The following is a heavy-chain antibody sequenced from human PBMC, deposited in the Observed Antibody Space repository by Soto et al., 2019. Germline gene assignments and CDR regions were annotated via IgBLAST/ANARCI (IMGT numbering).Heavy chain of an antibody. D-gene: IGHD4-17*01. Sequence: QSGGSLRLSCAASVFTFSSYAMSWVRQAPGKGLEWVSAISVSGGSTYYADSVKGRFTISRDNSKNTLYLQMNSLRAEDTAVYYCAKLARPLTVTHIGFEYWGQGTLVTVSS. CDR2: ISVSGGST. CDR3: AKLARPLTVTHIGFEY. V-gene: IGHV3-23*01. CDR1: VFTFSSYA. J-gene: IGHJ4*02.